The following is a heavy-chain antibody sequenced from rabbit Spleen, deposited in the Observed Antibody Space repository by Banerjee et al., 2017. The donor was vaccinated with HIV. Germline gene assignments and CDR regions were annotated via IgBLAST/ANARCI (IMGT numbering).Heavy chain of an antibody. CDR3: ARDLTGVIGWNFKL. Sequence: QEQLVESGGGLVKPEGSLTLTCKASGVSLNDKDVMCWVRQAPGKGLEWIGCIHTRSSGSIYYATWAKGRFTISRTSSPSVTLQMTSLTAADTATYFCARDLTGVIGWNFKLWGPGTLVTVS. CDR2: IHTRSSGSI. D-gene: IGHD1-1*01. J-gene: IGHJ4*01. CDR1: GVSLNDKDV. V-gene: IGHV1S45*01.